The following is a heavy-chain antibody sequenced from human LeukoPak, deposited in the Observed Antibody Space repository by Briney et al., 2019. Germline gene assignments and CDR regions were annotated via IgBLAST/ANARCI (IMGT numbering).Heavy chain of an antibody. CDR2: ISGSGGST. CDR1: GFTFSSYA. V-gene: IGHV3-23*01. J-gene: IGHJ4*02. CDR3: ARLFWSGYYLDY. Sequence: PGGSLRLSCAASGFTFSSYAMSWVRQAPGKGLEWVSAISGSGGSTYYADSVKGRFTISRDNAKNSLYLQMNSLRAEDTAVYYCARLFWSGYYLDYWGQGTLVTVSS. D-gene: IGHD3-3*01.